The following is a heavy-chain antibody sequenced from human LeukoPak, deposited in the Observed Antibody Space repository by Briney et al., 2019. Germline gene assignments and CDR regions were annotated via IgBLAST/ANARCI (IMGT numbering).Heavy chain of an antibody. J-gene: IGHJ4*02. Sequence: SETLSLTCTVSGGSINSGGYYWSWIRQYPGKGLDWIGSIFYSGSTYYNPSLKSRFTISVDTSKNQFSLKLSSVTAADTAVYYCAREYSDILTGYYLFDSWGQGTLVTVSS. CDR2: IFYSGST. CDR1: GGSINSGGYY. D-gene: IGHD3-9*01. CDR3: AREYSDILTGYYLFDS. V-gene: IGHV4-31*03.